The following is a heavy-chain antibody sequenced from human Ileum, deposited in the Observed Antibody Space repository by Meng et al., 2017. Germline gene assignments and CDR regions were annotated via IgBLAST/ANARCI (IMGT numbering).Heavy chain of an antibody. V-gene: IGHV3-33*01. CDR3: AREYGDYGQDY. CDR1: GFTFSSYG. D-gene: IGHD4-17*01. CDR2: IWYDGSNK. J-gene: IGHJ4*02. Sequence: GESLKISCAASGFTFSSYGMHWVRQAPGKGLEWVAGIWYDGSNKYYADSVKGRFTISRDNSKNTLYLQMNSLRAEDTAVYYCAREYGDYGQDYWGQGTLVTVSS.